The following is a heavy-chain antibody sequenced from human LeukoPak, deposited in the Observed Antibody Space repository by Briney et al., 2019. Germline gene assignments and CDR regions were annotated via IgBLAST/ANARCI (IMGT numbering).Heavy chain of an antibody. Sequence: SETLSLTCAVYGGSFSGYYWSSIRQPPGKGLEWIGEINHSGSTNYNPSLKSRVTISVDTSKNQFSLKLSSVTAADTAVYYCATDIVVVPAAIAAEEYFQHWGQGTLVTVSS. V-gene: IGHV4-34*01. CDR2: INHSGST. CDR3: ATDIVVVPAAIAAEEYFQH. J-gene: IGHJ1*01. D-gene: IGHD2-2*02. CDR1: GGSFSGYY.